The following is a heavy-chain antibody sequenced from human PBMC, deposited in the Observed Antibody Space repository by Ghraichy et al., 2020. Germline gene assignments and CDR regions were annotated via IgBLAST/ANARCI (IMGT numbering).Heavy chain of an antibody. Sequence: SVKVSCKASGFTFTSSAVQWVRQARGQRLEWIGWIVVGSGNTNYAQKFQERVTITRDMSTSTAYMELSSLRSEDTAVYYCATGLGYSGYDWEFDYWGQGTLVTVSS. V-gene: IGHV1-58*01. D-gene: IGHD5-12*01. CDR1: GFTFTSSA. J-gene: IGHJ4*02. CDR3: ATGLGYSGYDWEFDY. CDR2: IVVGSGNT.